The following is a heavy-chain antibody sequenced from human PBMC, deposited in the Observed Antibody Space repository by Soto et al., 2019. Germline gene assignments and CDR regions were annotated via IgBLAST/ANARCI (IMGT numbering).Heavy chain of an antibody. CDR2: ISAYNGNT. D-gene: IGHD5-18*01. CDR3: ARDGDKAMEGVFGYYGMDV. CDR1: GYTFTSYG. J-gene: IGHJ6*01. Sequence: QVQLVQSGAEVKKPGASVKVSCKASGYTFTSYGISWVRQAPGQGLEWMGWISAYNGNTNYAQKLQGRVTMTTDTSTRKVYMELRRMRSDDKAVYYCARDGDKAMEGVFGYYGMDVWGQGTTVTVSS. V-gene: IGHV1-18*04.